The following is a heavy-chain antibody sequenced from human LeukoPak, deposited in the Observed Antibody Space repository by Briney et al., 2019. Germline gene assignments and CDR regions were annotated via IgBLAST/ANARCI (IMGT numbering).Heavy chain of an antibody. Sequence: SETLSLTCTVSGGSITSYYWSWIRQPPGKGLEWIGYIYYSGSTTYNPPLKSRVTISVDTSKNQFSLKLSSVTAADTAVYYCARLRWLRTYYFDYWGQGTLVTVSS. CDR1: GGSITSYY. V-gene: IGHV4-59*08. J-gene: IGHJ4*02. D-gene: IGHD5-24*01. CDR2: IYYSGST. CDR3: ARLRWLRTYYFDY.